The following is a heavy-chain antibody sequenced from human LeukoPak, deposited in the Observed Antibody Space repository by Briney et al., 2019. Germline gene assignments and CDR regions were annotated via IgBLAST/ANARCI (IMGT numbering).Heavy chain of an antibody. D-gene: IGHD4-11*01. V-gene: IGHV3-23*01. CDR2: ITTSDGNT. J-gene: IGHJ4*02. CDR1: GFTFSSYT. CDR3: AKLTTS. Sequence: PGGSLRLSCAASGFTFSSYTMSWVRQAPGKGLEWVSTITTSDGNTYYADSVKGRFTISRDNSNNTLYLQMNSLRAEDTAVYYCAKLTTSWGQGTLVTVSS.